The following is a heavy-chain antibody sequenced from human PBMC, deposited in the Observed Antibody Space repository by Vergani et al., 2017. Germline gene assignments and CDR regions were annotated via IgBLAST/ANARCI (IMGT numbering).Heavy chain of an antibody. V-gene: IGHV4-61*02. J-gene: IGHJ5*02. CDR1: GGSISSGSYY. Sequence: QVQLQESGPGLVKPSQTLSLTCTVSGGSISSGSYYWSWIRQPAGKGLEWIGRIYTSGSTNYNPSLKSRVTISVDTSKNQFSLKLSSVTAADTAVYYCARLSTLVPLGYNNWFDPWGQGTLVTVSS. CDR3: ARLSTLVPLGYNNWFDP. CDR2: IYTSGST. D-gene: IGHD5-24*01.